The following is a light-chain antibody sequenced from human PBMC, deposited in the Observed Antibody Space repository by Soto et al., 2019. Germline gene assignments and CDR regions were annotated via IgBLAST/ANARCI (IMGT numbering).Light chain of an antibody. Sequence: QPVLTQPSSLSASPGASASLTCTLRRGFDVGTYKIYWYQQRPGSPPQYLLTYKSDSDNQQGSGVPSRFSGSKDASANAGILLISGLQSDDEADYYCVIWHGYGWVFGGGTKLTFL. CDR1: RGFDVGTYK. V-gene: IGLV5-45*03. J-gene: IGLJ3*02. CDR2: YKSDSDN. CDR3: VIWHGYGWV.